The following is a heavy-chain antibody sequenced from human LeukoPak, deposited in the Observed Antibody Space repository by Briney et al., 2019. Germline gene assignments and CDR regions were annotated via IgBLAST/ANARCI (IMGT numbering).Heavy chain of an antibody. CDR2: LYYSGST. V-gene: IGHV4-39*01. J-gene: IGHJ4*02. D-gene: IGHD4-17*01. CDR3: ARGGEPYGDLSLFDY. CDR1: GGSISSSSYY. Sequence: SETLSLTCTVSGGSISSSSYYWGWIRQPPGKGLEWIGSLYYSGSTYYKPSLRSRVAMSVDTSKNQFSLKLSSVTAADTAVYYCARGGEPYGDLSLFDYWGQGTLVTVSS.